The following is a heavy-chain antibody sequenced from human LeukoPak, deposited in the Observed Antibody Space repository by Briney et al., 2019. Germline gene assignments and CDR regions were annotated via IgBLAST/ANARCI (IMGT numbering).Heavy chain of an antibody. V-gene: IGHV3-48*03. J-gene: IGHJ6*02. CDR3: ARSRRDNYYYYYGMDV. CDR2: ISSSDTTI. D-gene: IGHD5-24*01. CDR1: GFTFSSYE. Sequence: GGSLRLSCAGSGFTFSSYEMTWVRQAPGKGLEWVSSISSSDTTIHYADSVKGRFTISRDNARNSLYLQMNSLRAEDTAVYYCARSRRDNYYYYYGMDVWGQGTTVTVSS.